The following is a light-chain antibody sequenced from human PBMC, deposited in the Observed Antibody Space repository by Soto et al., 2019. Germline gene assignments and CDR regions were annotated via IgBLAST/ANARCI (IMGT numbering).Light chain of an antibody. Sequence: DIPMTQSPSSLSASVGDRVTITCRASQSISGYLNWYQQKRGKAPKLLIYAASTLQSGVPSRFSGSGSGTDFTLTISSLQPEDFATYYCQQSSSTLFTFGPGTSVDI. CDR1: QSISGY. CDR3: QQSSSTLFT. J-gene: IGKJ3*01. V-gene: IGKV1-39*01. CDR2: AAS.